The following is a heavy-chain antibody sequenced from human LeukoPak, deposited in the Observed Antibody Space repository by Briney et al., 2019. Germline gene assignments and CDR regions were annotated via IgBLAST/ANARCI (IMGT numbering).Heavy chain of an antibody. CDR2: IRSDGGNT. CDR1: GFTFSSYA. D-gene: IGHD1-26*01. CDR3: ARGRGGSYDY. Sequence: GGSLRLSCAASGFTFSSYAMHWVRQAPGKGLEYVSAIRSDGGNTFYADSVKDRFTISRDNSKNTLYLQMGSLRAEDTAVYYCARGRGGSYDYWGQGILVTVSS. V-gene: IGHV3-64*02. J-gene: IGHJ4*02.